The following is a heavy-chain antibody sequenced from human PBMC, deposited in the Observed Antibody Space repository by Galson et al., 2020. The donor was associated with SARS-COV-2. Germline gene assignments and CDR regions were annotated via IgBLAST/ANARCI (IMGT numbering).Heavy chain of an antibody. CDR3: AKARGNDYGDQLDL. V-gene: IGHV3-23*01. D-gene: IGHD4-17*01. CDR1: GFPFSRYA. J-gene: IGHJ4*02. Sequence: GGSLRLSCAASGFPFSRYALAWVRQAPGKGLEWLAGISGGGDSTSYVDSVKGRFTISRDTSQNTVHLQMSSLIAEDTAVYYCAKARGNDYGDQLDLWGQGTLVTVSS. CDR2: ISGGGDST.